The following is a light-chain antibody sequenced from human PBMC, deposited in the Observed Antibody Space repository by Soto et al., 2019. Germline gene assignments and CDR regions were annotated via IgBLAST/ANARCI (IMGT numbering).Light chain of an antibody. CDR3: QQSYSTPVT. J-gene: IGKJ1*01. Sequence: DNQMNQSPSSLSASIGDRVTITCRASQSISSYLNWYQQKPGKAPKLLIYAASSLQSGVPSRFSGSGSGTDFTLTISSLQPEDFATYYCQQSYSTPVTFGQGTKVDIK. CDR1: QSISSY. V-gene: IGKV1-39*01. CDR2: AAS.